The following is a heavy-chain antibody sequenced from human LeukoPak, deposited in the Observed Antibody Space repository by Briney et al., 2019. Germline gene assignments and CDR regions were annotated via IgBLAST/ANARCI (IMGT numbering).Heavy chain of an antibody. CDR2: ITGSGSRP. CDR1: GFTFSTYG. CDR3: AKATGYDYGSWFDP. V-gene: IGHV3-23*01. J-gene: IGHJ5*02. Sequence: GGSLRLSCAASGFTFSTYGMSWVRQAPGKGLEWVSQITGSGSRPYYADSVKGRFTISRDQSKKMLYLQMASLRPQDTAVNYCAKATGYDYGSWFDPWGQGTLVTVSS. D-gene: IGHD5-12*01.